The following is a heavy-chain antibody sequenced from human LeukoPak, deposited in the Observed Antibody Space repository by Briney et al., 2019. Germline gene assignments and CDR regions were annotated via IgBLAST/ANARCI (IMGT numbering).Heavy chain of an antibody. J-gene: IGHJ4*02. CDR1: GGSISSGDYY. Sequence: SETLSLTCTVSGGSISSGDYYWSWIRQPPGKGLEWIWYIYYSGSTYYNPSLKSRVTISVDTSKNQFSLKLSSVTAADTAVYYCARDRGPSSTGCYDYWGQGTLVTVSS. D-gene: IGHD2-2*01. CDR3: ARDRGPSSTGCYDY. V-gene: IGHV4-30-4*08. CDR2: IYYSGST.